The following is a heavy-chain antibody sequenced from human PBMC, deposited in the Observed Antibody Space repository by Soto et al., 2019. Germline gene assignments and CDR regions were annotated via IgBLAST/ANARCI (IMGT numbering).Heavy chain of an antibody. CDR2: ISYDGSET. J-gene: IGHJ6*02. D-gene: IGHD3-22*01. V-gene: IGHV3-30-3*01. Sequence: GGSLRLSCVASGFTFSTYAMEWVRQAPGKGLDWVALISYDGSETYYADSVQGRFTISRDNSKNMLSLQMDSLRPEDTAVYFCARPVVAFYYYGMDVWGQGTTVTVSS. CDR1: GFTFSTYA. CDR3: ARPVVAFYYYGMDV.